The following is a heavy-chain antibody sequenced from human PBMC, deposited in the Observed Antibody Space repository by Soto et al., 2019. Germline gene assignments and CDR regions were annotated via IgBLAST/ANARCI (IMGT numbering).Heavy chain of an antibody. J-gene: IGHJ4*02. CDR3: ARGEAAMVYFDY. CDR2: IYYSGST. D-gene: IGHD2-2*01. CDR1: GGSISSGGYY. Sequence: NPSETLSLTCTVSGGSISSGGYYWSWIRQHPGKGLEWIGYIYYSGSTYYNPSLKSRVTISVDTSKNQFSLKLSSVTAADTAVYYCARGEAAMVYFDYWGQGTLVTVSS. V-gene: IGHV4-31*03.